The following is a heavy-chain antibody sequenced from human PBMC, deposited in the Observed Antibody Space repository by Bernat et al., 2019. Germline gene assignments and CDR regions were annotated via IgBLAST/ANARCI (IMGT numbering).Heavy chain of an antibody. CDR1: GFTFSSYG. CDR3: ARDLGYGSGSYGYYYMDV. CDR2: IWYDGSNK. D-gene: IGHD3-10*01. Sequence: QVQLVESGEGVVQPGRSLRLSCAASGFTFSSYGMHWVRQAPGKGLEWVAVIWYDGSNKYYADSVKGRFTISRDNSKNTLYLQMNSLRAEDTAVYYCARDLGYGSGSYGYYYMDVWGKGTTVTVSS. J-gene: IGHJ6*03. V-gene: IGHV3-33*01.